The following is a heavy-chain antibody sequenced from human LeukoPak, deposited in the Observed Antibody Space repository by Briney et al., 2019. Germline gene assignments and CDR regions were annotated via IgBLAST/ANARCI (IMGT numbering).Heavy chain of an antibody. Sequence: SVKVSCKASGFTFTNSAVQWVRQARGQRLEWIGWIVVGSGNINYAEKFQERVTITRDMSTRTAYMELSSLRFEDTAVYYGATTAYFDKDYYMDVWGKGTTVIVSS. CDR1: GFTFTNSA. CDR3: ATTAYFDKDYYMDV. CDR2: IVVGSGNI. D-gene: IGHD3-22*01. V-gene: IGHV1-58*01. J-gene: IGHJ6*03.